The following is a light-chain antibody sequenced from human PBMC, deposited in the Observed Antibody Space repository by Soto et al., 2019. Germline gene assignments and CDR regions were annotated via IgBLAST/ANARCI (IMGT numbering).Light chain of an antibody. J-gene: IGKJ3*01. V-gene: IGKV1-9*01. CDR2: AAS. CDR3: QQLNSYPPFT. CDR1: QGISSY. Sequence: DIQLTQSPSVLSASGGDRVTITCRASQGISSYLAWYQQKPGKAPKLLIYAASTLQSGVPSRFSGSGSGTEFPLTISSLQPEDVATYYCQQLNSYPPFTFGPGTKVDI.